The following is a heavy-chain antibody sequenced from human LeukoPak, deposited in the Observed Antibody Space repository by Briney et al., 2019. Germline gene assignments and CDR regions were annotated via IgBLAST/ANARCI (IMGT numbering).Heavy chain of an antibody. CDR3: ARHARRSGYYYYYMDV. D-gene: IGHD6-6*01. V-gene: IGHV4-59*08. CDR2: IYYSGST. CDR1: GGSISSYY. Sequence: SETLSLTCTVSGGSISSYYWSWIRQPPGKGLEWIGYIYYSGSTNYNPSLKSRVTISVDTSKNQFSLKLSSVTAADTAVYYCARHARRSGYYYYYMDVWGKGTTVTVPS. J-gene: IGHJ6*03.